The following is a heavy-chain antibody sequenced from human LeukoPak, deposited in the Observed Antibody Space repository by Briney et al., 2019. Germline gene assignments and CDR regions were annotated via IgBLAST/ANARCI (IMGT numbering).Heavy chain of an antibody. D-gene: IGHD2-8*01. Sequence: PGGSLRLSCAASGFTFTSYAKSWVRQPPGKGLEWIGSIYYSGSTYYNPSLKSRVTISVDTSKNQFSLKLSSVTAADTAVYYCARIIVQGPLYYYYYGMDVWGQGTTVTVSS. J-gene: IGHJ6*02. CDR2: IYYSGST. V-gene: IGHV4-39*01. CDR1: GFTFTSYA. CDR3: ARIIVQGPLYYYYYGMDV.